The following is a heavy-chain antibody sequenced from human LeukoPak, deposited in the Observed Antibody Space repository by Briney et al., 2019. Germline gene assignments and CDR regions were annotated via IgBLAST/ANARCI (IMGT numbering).Heavy chain of an antibody. CDR3: ARDNRGERTPGWGYGGFDI. CDR2: INPSGGTT. V-gene: IGHV1-46*01. D-gene: IGHD3-16*01. J-gene: IGHJ3*02. Sequence: GASVKVSCKASGYTFAKFYIHWARQAPGQGLEWMGIINPSGGTTSYAQKFQGRVSMTRDTSTSTVYMELSSLRSEDTAVYYCARDNRGERTPGWGYGGFDIWGQGTMVSVSS. CDR1: GYTFAKFY.